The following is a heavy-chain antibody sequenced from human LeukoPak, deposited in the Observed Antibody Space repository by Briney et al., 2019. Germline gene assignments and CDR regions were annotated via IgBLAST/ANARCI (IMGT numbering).Heavy chain of an antibody. CDR3: AREGGIKSFDP. J-gene: IGHJ5*02. CDR2: IYYSGGT. V-gene: IGHV4-59*01. D-gene: IGHD3-16*01. CDR1: GGSISSYY. Sequence: SETLSLTCTVSGGSISSYYWSWIRQPPGKGLEWIGYIYYSGGTNYNPSLKSRVTISVDTSKNQFSLKLSSVTAADTAVYYCAREGGIKSFDPWGQGTLVTVSS.